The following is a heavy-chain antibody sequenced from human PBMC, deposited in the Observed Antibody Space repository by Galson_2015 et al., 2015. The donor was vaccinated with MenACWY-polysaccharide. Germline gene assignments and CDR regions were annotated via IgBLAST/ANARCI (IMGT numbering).Heavy chain of an antibody. CDR2: LNSGGSAV. J-gene: IGHJ4*02. CDR1: GFTFSSYS. D-gene: IGHD3-10*01. V-gene: IGHV3-48*02. Sequence: SLRLSCAASGFTFSSYSMNWVRQAPGKGLEWVSHLNSGGSAVVYADSVKGRFTISRDNAKNSLYLQMNSLRDEDTAVYYCARDAWFGDLKYFFDSWGQGTLVTVSS. CDR3: ARDAWFGDLKYFFDS.